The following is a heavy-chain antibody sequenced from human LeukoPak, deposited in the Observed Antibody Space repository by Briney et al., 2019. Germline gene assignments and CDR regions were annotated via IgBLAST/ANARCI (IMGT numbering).Heavy chain of an antibody. Sequence: PGGSLRLSCAASGFTFSSYSMNWVRQAPGKGLEWVSYISSSSSTIYYADSVKGRFTISRDNAKNSLYLQMNSLRAEDTAVYYCARGRGYRGGSYFREPLGAFDIWGQGTMVTVSS. CDR1: GFTFSSYS. V-gene: IGHV3-48*04. J-gene: IGHJ3*02. D-gene: IGHD1-26*01. CDR2: ISSSSSTI. CDR3: ARGRGYRGGSYFREPLGAFDI.